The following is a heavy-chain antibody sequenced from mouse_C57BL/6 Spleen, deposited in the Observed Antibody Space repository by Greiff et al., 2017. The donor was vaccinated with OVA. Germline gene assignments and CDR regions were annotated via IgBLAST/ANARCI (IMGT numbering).Heavy chain of an antibody. V-gene: IGHV1-54*01. CDR2: INPGSGGT. CDR3: ARVRYYYGSSYKAY. CDR1: GYAFTNYL. J-gene: IGHJ3*01. Sequence: QVQLKESGAELVRPGTSVKVSCKASGYAFTNYLIEWVKQRPGQGLEWIGVINPGSGGTNYNEKFKGKATLTADKSSSTAYMQLSRLTSEDSAVYFSARVRYYYGSSYKAYWGQGTLVTVSA. D-gene: IGHD1-1*01.